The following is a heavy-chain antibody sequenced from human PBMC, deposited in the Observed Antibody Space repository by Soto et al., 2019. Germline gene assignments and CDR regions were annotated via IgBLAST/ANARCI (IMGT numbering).Heavy chain of an antibody. Sequence: QVQLVQSGAEVKKPGASVKVSCRTSGYTFTHYYIHWVRQAPGQGLEWLGIINPASGSTNYAQDFQGRVTLTMDTSTTTVYMELSGLRAEDTAIFYGARDLAAGDHWGQGTRVTVSS. J-gene: IGHJ4*02. CDR1: GYTFTHYY. CDR2: INPASGST. D-gene: IGHD6-13*01. CDR3: ARDLAAGDH. V-gene: IGHV1-46*01.